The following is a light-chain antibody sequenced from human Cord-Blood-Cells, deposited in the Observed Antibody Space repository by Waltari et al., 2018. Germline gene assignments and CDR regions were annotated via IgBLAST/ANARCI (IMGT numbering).Light chain of an antibody. Sequence: EIVLTQSPATLSLSPGERATLSCRASQSVSSYLAWYQQKPGQAPRLLIYDASNRATGIPARFSGSVSGTDFTLTISSLEPEDFAVYYCQQRSNWPPTFGQGTRLVIK. V-gene: IGKV3-11*01. J-gene: IGKJ5*01. CDR3: QQRSNWPPT. CDR2: DAS. CDR1: QSVSSY.